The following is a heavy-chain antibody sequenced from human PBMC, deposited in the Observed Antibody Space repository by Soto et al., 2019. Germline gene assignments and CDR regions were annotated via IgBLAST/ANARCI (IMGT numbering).Heavy chain of an antibody. CDR2: IYYSGST. Sequence: QVQLQESGPGLVKHSQTLSLTCTVSGGSISSGGYYWSWIRQHPGKGLEWIGYIYYSGSTYYNPSLKSRVTISVDTSKNQFSLKLSSVTAADTAVYYCAREPDPEVVVITFGAFDIWGQGTMVTVSS. V-gene: IGHV4-31*03. J-gene: IGHJ3*02. CDR1: GGSISSGGYY. CDR3: AREPDPEVVVITFGAFDI. D-gene: IGHD3-22*01.